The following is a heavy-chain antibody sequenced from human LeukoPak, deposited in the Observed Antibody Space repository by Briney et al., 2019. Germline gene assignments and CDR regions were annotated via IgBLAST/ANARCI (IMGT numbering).Heavy chain of an antibody. V-gene: IGHV3-21*01. CDR2: INGDGRYI. CDR3: VRVWGHSGYDYFPFDY. Sequence: GGSLRLSCAASGFTSSTYTMNWVRQAPGKGLEWVSSINGDGRYIYYADSMKGRFTISRDNAKNSLYLQMNSLRAEDTAMYYCVRVWGHSGYDYFPFDYWGQGTLVTVSS. D-gene: IGHD5-12*01. CDR1: GFTSSTYT. J-gene: IGHJ4*02.